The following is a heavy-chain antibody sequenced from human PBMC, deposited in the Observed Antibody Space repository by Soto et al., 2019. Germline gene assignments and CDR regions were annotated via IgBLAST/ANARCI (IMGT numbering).Heavy chain of an antibody. D-gene: IGHD6-6*01. CDR1: GYTFTSWG. CDR3: ARGSSSREGWFDP. J-gene: IGHJ5*02. CDR2: ISAYNGNT. Sequence: ASVRVSCRASGYTFTSWGMPWVRQAPGQGLEWMGWISAYNGNTNYAQKLQGRVTMTTDTSTSTAYMELRSLRSDDTAVYYCARGSSSREGWFDPWGQGTLVTVSS. V-gene: IGHV1-18*01.